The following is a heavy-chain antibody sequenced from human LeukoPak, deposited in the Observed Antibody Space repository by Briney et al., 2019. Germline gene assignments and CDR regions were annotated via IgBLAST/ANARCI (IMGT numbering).Heavy chain of an antibody. Sequence: GASVKVSCKASGGTFSSYAIIWVRQAPGQGLEWMGGIIPIFGTANYAQKFQGRVTITTDESTSTAYMELSSLRSEDTAVYYCARVGRWLQLDYWGQGTLVTVSS. CDR1: GGTFSSYA. V-gene: IGHV1-69*05. D-gene: IGHD5-24*01. J-gene: IGHJ4*02. CDR2: IIPIFGTA. CDR3: ARVGRWLQLDY.